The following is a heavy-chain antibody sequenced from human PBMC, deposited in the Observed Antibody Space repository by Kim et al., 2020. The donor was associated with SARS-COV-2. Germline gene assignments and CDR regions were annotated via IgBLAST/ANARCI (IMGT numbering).Heavy chain of an antibody. J-gene: IGHJ3*02. D-gene: IGHD3-22*01. CDR2: ISYDGSNK. Sequence: GGSLRLSCAASGFTFSSYAMHWVRQAPGKGLEWVAVISYDGSNKYYADSVKGRFTISRDNSKNTLYLQMNSLRAEDTAVYYCARIFMMVFNAFDIWGQGTMVTVSS. CDR1: GFTFSSYA. V-gene: IGHV3-30*04. CDR3: ARIFMMVFNAFDI.